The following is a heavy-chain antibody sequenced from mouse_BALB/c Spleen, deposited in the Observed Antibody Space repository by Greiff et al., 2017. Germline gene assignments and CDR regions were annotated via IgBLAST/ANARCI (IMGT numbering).Heavy chain of an antibody. V-gene: IGHV1S81*02. CDR2: INPSNGGT. CDR3: TRSSYDGYYYYAMDY. Sequence: QVQLQQSGAELVKPGASVKLSCKASGYTFTSYYMYWVKQRPGQGLEWIGEINPSNGGTNFNEKFKSKATLTVDKSSSTAYMQLSSLTSEDSAVYYCTRSSYDGYYYYAMDYWGQGTSVTVSS. D-gene: IGHD2-3*01. CDR1: GYTFTSYY. J-gene: IGHJ4*01.